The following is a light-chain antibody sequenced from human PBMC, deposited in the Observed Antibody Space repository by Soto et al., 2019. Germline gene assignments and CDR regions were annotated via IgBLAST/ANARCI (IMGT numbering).Light chain of an antibody. CDR3: HQRYNWPRVT. J-gene: IGKJ5*01. CDR2: DVS. V-gene: IGKV3-11*01. Sequence: EIVMTQSPATLSVSPGERATLSCKASQSVSSNLAWYQQKPGQPPRLLIYDVSNRATGIPARFSGSGSGTDFTLTITSLEPDDFAVYFCHQRYNWPRVTFGQGTRLEIK. CDR1: QSVSSN.